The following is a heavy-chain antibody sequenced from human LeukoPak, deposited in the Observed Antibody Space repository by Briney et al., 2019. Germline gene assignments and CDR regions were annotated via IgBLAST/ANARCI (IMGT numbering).Heavy chain of an antibody. Sequence: GGSLRLSCGASGFTFSNYWMIWVRQAPGKGLEWVGNIKQDGSEKRYADSVRGRFSISRDNAQTSLYLQMNSLRAEDTAVYYCARASDPWLQLTWGQGTLVTVSS. CDR1: GFTFSNYW. D-gene: IGHD5-24*01. V-gene: IGHV3-7*05. CDR3: ARASDPWLQLT. CDR2: IKQDGSEK. J-gene: IGHJ5*02.